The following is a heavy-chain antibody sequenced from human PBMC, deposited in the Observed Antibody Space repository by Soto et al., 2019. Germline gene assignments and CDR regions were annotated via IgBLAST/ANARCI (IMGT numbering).Heavy chain of an antibody. CDR1: GGSFTSNNW. V-gene: IGHV4-4*02. CDR3: ASRDPGTSVDY. CDR2: IYRTGST. D-gene: IGHD1-7*01. J-gene: IGHJ4*02. Sequence: SETLSLTCAVSGGSFTSNNWWTWVRQPPGQGLEWIGEIYRTGSTNYNPSLKSRVTISLDKSENQFSLKVTSLAAADTAVYYCASRDPGTSVDYWGQGTLVTVSS.